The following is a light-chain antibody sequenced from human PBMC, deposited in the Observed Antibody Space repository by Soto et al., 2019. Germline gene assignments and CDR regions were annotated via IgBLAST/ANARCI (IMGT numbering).Light chain of an antibody. CDR2: AAS. J-gene: IGKJ3*01. V-gene: IGKV1D-13*01. CDR1: QGLNSH. Sequence: AIQLTQSPSSLSASVGDRVTITCRASQGLNSHLAWYQQKPGKAPKLLMYAASTLQKGVPSRFSGNGSGTDFTLTISSLQPEDFATYYCQQSSNYFTFGPGTKVDI. CDR3: QQSSNYFT.